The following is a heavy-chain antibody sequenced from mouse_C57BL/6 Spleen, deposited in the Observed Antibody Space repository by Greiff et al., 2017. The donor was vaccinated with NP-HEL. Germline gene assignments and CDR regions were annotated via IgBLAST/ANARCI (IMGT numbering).Heavy chain of an antibody. Sequence: VQLQQPGAELVKPGASVKVSCKASGYTFTSYWMHWVKQRPGHGLEWIGRIHPSDSDTNYNQKFKGKATLTVDQSSSTAYMQLSSLTSEDSAVYYCAIDDGYYDFDYWGQGTTLTVSS. J-gene: IGHJ2*01. CDR2: IHPSDSDT. D-gene: IGHD2-3*01. CDR1: GYTFTSYW. CDR3: AIDDGYYDFDY. V-gene: IGHV1-74*01.